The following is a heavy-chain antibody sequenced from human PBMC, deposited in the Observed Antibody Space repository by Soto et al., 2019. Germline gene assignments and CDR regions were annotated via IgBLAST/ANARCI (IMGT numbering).Heavy chain of an antibody. J-gene: IGHJ5*02. Sequence: PSETLSLTCTVSGGSISSYYWSWFRQPPGKGLEWIGYIYYSGSTNSNPSLKSRVTISVDTSKNQFSLKLSSVTAADTAVYYCARDSNRYNWFDPWGQGTLVTVS. CDR2: IYYSGST. CDR3: ARDSNRYNWFDP. V-gene: IGHV4-59*01. CDR1: GGSISSYY.